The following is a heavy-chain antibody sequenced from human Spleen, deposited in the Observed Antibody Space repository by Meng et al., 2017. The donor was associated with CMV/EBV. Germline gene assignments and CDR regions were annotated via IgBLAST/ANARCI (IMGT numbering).Heavy chain of an antibody. CDR2: INSDGSST. V-gene: IGHV3-74*01. CDR3: ARVVPAAIGNYYYYGMDV. D-gene: IGHD2-2*02. J-gene: IGHJ6*02. CDR1: GFTFSSYW. Sequence: GESLKISCAASGFTFSSYWMHWVRQAPGKGLVWVSRINSDGSSTSYADSVKGRFTISRDNAKNTLYLQMNSLRAEDTAVYYCARVVPAAIGNYYYYGMDVWGQGTTVTVSS.